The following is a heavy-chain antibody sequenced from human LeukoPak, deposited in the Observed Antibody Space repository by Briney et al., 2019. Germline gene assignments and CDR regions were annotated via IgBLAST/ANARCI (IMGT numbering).Heavy chain of an antibody. J-gene: IGHJ4*02. CDR3: AREAYDYVWGSYGFDH. CDR2: ISYDGSNK. D-gene: IGHD3-16*01. Sequence: GGSLRLSCAASGFTFSSYAMHWVRQAPGKGLEWVAVISYDGSNKYYADSVKGRFTISRDNSKNTLYLQMNSLRAEDTAVYYCAREAYDYVWGSYGFDHWGQGTLVIVSS. V-gene: IGHV3-30-3*01. CDR1: GFTFSSYA.